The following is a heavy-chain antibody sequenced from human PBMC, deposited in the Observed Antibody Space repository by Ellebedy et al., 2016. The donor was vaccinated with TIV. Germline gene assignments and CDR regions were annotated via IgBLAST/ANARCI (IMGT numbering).Heavy chain of an antibody. CDR1: GGSINSYY. CDR2: IYSSGST. J-gene: IGHJ4*02. D-gene: IGHD6-19*01. CDR3: ARESSGNFFY. Sequence: MPSETLSLTCNVSGGSINSYYWSWIRQPAGKGLEWIGHIYSSGSTMYNPSLRSRVTMSVDTSKNQFSLKLRSVTAADTATYYCARESSGNFFYWGQGILVTVSS. V-gene: IGHV4-4*07.